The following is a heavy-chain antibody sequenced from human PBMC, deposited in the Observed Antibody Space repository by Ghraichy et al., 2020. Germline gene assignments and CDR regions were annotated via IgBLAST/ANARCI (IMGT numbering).Heavy chain of an antibody. CDR3: TTEPLGPTVTIVG. Sequence: GGSLRLSCAASGFTFSNAWMSWVRQAPGKGLEWVGRIKSKTDGGTTDYAAPVKGRFTISRDDSKNTLYLQMNSLKTEDTAVYYCTTEPLGPTVTIVGWGQGTLVTVSS. CDR2: IKSKTDGGTT. J-gene: IGHJ4*02. V-gene: IGHV3-15*01. CDR1: GFTFSNAW. D-gene: IGHD4-17*01.